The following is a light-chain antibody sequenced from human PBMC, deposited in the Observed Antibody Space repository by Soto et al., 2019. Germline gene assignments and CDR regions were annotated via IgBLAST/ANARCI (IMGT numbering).Light chain of an antibody. CDR3: QQYGSSSIT. V-gene: IGKV3-20*01. Sequence: EIVLTQSPGTLSLSPGERATLSCRASQSVRSSSLAWYQQKPGQAPRLLIYGASSRATGIPDRFSGSGSGTDFTLTISRLEPEDFAVYYCQQYGSSSITFGQGTRLEI. CDR2: GAS. CDR1: QSVRSSS. J-gene: IGKJ5*01.